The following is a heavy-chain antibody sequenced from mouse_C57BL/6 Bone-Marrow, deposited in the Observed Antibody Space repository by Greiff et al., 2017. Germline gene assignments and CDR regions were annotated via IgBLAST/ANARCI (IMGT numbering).Heavy chain of an antibody. CDR3: ARDNSLRSFDY. CDR1: GFTFSSYA. J-gene: IGHJ2*01. D-gene: IGHD6-1*01. V-gene: IGHV5-4*01. Sequence: EVQGVESGGGLVRPGGSLKLSCAASGFTFSSYAMSWVRQTPEKRLEWVATISDGGSYTYYPDNVKGRFTISRDNAKNNLYLQMSNLKSEDTAMYYCARDNSLRSFDYWGRGNTLTVS. CDR2: ISDGGSYT.